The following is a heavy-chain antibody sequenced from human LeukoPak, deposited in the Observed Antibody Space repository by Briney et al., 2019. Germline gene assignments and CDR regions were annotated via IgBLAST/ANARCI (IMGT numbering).Heavy chain of an antibody. D-gene: IGHD3-3*01. J-gene: IGHJ5*02. Sequence: SETLSLTCTVSGGSISSYYWSWIRQPPGKGLEWIGYIYYSGSTNYNPSLKSRVTISVDTSKNQFSLKLSSVTAADTAVYYCARVSFPGTSITIFGVVPIPGWFDPWGQGTLVTVSS. V-gene: IGHV4-59*01. CDR1: GGSISSYY. CDR3: ARVSFPGTSITIFGVVPIPGWFDP. CDR2: IYYSGST.